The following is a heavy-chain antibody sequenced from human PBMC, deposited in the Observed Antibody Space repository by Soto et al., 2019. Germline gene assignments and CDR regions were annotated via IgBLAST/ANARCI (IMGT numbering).Heavy chain of an antibody. Sequence: QVQLQESGPGLVKPSETLSLTCTVSGGSISSYYWSWIRQPPGKGLEWIGYIYYSGSTNYNPSLKSRVTISVDTSKNQFSLKLSSVTAADTAVYYCARRGYSGYEPQAPFDYWGQGTLVTVSS. CDR2: IYYSGST. D-gene: IGHD5-12*01. J-gene: IGHJ4*02. CDR1: GGSISSYY. V-gene: IGHV4-59*08. CDR3: ARRGYSGYEPQAPFDY.